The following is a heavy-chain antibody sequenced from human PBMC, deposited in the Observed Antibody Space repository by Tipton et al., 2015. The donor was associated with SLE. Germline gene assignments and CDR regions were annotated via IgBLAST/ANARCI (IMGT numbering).Heavy chain of an antibody. Sequence: TLSLTCTVSGDSVTSVWYYWTWIRQSAEKGLEWVGQIYSSGKNYYNPSLPSRVTMSVDTSKKQFSLKVTSVTAADTAVYYCATYEAGVGGRSYWGQGTLVTVSS. J-gene: IGHJ4*02. D-gene: IGHD3-16*01. V-gene: IGHV4-61*10. CDR3: ATYEAGVGGRSY. CDR1: GDSVTSVWYY. CDR2: IYSSGKN.